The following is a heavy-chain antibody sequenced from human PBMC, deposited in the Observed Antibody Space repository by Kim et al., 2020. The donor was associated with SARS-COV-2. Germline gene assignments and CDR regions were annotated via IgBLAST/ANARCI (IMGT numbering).Heavy chain of an antibody. CDR2: TYYSGST. J-gene: IGHJ4*01. V-gene: IGHV4-39*01. CDR1: GGSISSSSYY. CDR3: ATHRRGGIAVAGGYYF. D-gene: IGHD6-19*01. Sequence: SETMSLTCTVSGGSISSSSYYWGWIRQPPGKGLEWIGSTYYSGSTYYNPSSKSRVTISVDTSKNQFSLKLISVTAAATAVYYCATHRRGGIAVAGGYYF.